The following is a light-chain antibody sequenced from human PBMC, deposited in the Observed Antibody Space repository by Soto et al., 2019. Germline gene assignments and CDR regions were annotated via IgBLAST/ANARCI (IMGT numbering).Light chain of an antibody. J-gene: IGKJ1*01. CDR3: QQYNNWPPT. CDR1: QSVSGN. CDR2: GAS. V-gene: IGKV3D-15*01. Sequence: EIVMTQSPATLSVSPGERATPSCRASQSVSGNLAWYQQKPGQAPRLLIYGASTRATGIPARFSGSGSGTEFTLTISSLQSEGFAVYYCQQYNNWPPTFGQGTKVEIK.